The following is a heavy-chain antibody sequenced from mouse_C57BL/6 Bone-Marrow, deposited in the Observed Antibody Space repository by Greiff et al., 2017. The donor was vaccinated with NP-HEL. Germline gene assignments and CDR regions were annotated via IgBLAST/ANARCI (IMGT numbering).Heavy chain of an antibody. V-gene: IGHV14-2*01. D-gene: IGHD2-2*01. CDR3: ARRGYHWYFDV. J-gene: IGHJ1*03. CDR2: IDPEDGAT. CDR1: GFNFKDYY. Sequence: VQLQQSGAELVKPGASVKLSCTASGFNFKDYYMHWVKHRTEQGLAWIAWIDPEDGATNYAPTFQGKDTITADTSSNTAYLQLSSLTSEDTAVYYCARRGYHWYFDVWGTGTTVTVSS.